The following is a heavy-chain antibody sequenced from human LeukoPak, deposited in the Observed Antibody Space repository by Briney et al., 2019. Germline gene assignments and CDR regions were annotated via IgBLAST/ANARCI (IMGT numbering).Heavy chain of an antibody. D-gene: IGHD6-19*01. CDR2: IYHSGST. J-gene: IGHJ4*02. CDR1: GYSISSGYY. CDR3: AGSIAVAVFDY. V-gene: IGHV4-38-2*02. Sequence: SETLSLTCTVSGYSISSGYYWGWIRQPPGKGLEWIGSIYHSGSTYYNPSLKSRVTISVDTSKNQFSLKLSSVTAADTAVYYCAGSIAVAVFDYWGQGTLVTVSS.